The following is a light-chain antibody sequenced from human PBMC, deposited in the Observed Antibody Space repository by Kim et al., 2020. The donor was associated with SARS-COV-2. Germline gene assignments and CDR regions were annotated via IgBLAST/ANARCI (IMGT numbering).Light chain of an antibody. J-gene: IGLJ3*02. CDR3: SSYTSSNTPV. CDR2: NVT. Sequence: GQAVHIACPGTPGDVGGYNYVSWYQPSPGKAPKLMIYNVTKRPSGVSTRFSGSKSGNTASLTISGLQAEDEADYYCSSYTSSNTPVFGGGTQLTVL. V-gene: IGLV2-14*03. CDR1: PGDVGGYNY.